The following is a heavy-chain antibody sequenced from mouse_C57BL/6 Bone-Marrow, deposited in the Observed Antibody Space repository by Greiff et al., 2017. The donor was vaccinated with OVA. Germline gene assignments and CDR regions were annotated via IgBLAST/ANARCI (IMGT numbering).Heavy chain of an antibody. Sequence: QVQLQQSGAELVRPGTSVKVSCKASGYAFTNYLIEWVKQRPGQGLEWIGVINPGSGGTKYNEKFKGKATLTAYKSSSTSYMQLSSLTSEDSAVYFCAREAYYYGSKAYWGQGTLVTVSA. J-gene: IGHJ3*01. V-gene: IGHV1-54*01. CDR1: GYAFTNYL. CDR2: INPGSGGT. CDR3: AREAYYYGSKAY. D-gene: IGHD1-1*01.